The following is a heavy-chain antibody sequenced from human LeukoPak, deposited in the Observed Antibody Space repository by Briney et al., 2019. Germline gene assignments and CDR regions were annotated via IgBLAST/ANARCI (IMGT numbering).Heavy chain of an antibody. CDR3: AKDPLGTPFDY. J-gene: IGHJ4*02. V-gene: IGHV3-48*04. Sequence: GGSLRLSCAASGFTFSSYSMNWVRQAPGKGLEWVSYISSSGSIIYYADSVKGRFTISRDNAKNSMYLQMNSLRAEDTAVYYCAKDPLGTPFDYWGQGTLVTVSS. CDR1: GFTFSSYS. D-gene: IGHD7-27*01. CDR2: ISSSGSII.